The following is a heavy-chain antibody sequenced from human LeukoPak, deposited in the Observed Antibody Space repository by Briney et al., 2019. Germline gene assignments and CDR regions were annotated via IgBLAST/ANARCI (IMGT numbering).Heavy chain of an antibody. V-gene: IGHV3-15*01. Sequence: GGPLRLSCAASGFTFSNAWMGWVRQAPGKGLEWVGRIKTKSDGGTTDYAAPVKGRFITSRDDSKTTLYLQMNSLKTEDTAVYYCVTDLARGGWGQGTLVTVSS. CDR2: IKTKSDGGTT. CDR1: GFTFSNAW. CDR3: VTDLARGG. J-gene: IGHJ4*02. D-gene: IGHD6-25*01.